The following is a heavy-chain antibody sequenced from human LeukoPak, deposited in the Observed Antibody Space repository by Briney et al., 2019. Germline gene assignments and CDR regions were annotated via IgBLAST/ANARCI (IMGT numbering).Heavy chain of an antibody. CDR3: ARAEKAVTGTLDS. Sequence: PSETLSLTCTVSGDSISNYYWSWIRQSPGKELEWIGYMYNRGSTIYNPSLKSRVTISTDTSKNQFSLRLTSVTAADTAVYYCARAEKAVTGTLDSWGPGTLITVSS. D-gene: IGHD6-19*01. CDR2: MYNRGST. CDR1: GDSISNYY. V-gene: IGHV4-59*01. J-gene: IGHJ4*02.